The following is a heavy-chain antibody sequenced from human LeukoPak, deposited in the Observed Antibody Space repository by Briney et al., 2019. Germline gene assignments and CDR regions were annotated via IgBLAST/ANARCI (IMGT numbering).Heavy chain of an antibody. V-gene: IGHV4-39*01. J-gene: IGHJ4*02. D-gene: IGHD6-19*01. CDR2: IFYSGTT. Sequence: PSETLSLTCTVSGGSISGSTYYWGWIRQPPGKGLEWIGNIFYSGTTYYNPSLKSRVTISVDTSKNQFSLNLSSVTAADTAVYYCARSIRRGQWLQWGGQGTLVTVSS. CDR3: ARSIRRGQWLQW. CDR1: GGSISGSTYY.